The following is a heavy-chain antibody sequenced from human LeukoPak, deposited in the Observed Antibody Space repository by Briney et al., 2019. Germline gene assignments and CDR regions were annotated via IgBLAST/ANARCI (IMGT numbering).Heavy chain of an antibody. CDR2: ISAYNGNT. D-gene: IGHD6-19*01. Sequence: VASVKVSCKASGYTFTGYYMHWVRQAPGQGLEWMGWISAYNGNTNYAQKLQGRVTMTTDTSTSTAYMELRSLVSDDTAVYYCARFRAEGFDPWGQGTLVTVSS. CDR3: ARFRAEGFDP. J-gene: IGHJ5*02. V-gene: IGHV1-18*04. CDR1: GYTFTGYY.